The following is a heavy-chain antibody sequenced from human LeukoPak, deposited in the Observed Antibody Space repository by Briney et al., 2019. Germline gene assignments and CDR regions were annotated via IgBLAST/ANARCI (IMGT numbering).Heavy chain of an antibody. V-gene: IGHV4-34*01. CDR1: GGSLSGYY. D-gene: IGHD2-2*01. CDR3: ARGASSTVVVPAAIISSHFDY. J-gene: IGHJ4*02. CDR2: INHSGST. Sequence: SETLSLTCAVYGGSLSGYYWSWIRQPPGKGLEWIGEINHSGSTNYNPSLKSRVTISVDTSKNQFSLKLSSVTAADTAVYYCARGASSTVVVPAAIISSHFDYWGQGTLVTVSS.